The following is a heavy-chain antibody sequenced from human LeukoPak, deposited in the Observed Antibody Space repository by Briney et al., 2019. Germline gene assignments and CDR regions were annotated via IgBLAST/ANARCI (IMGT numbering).Heavy chain of an antibody. CDR3: AKDREGTIADYFDY. CDR1: GFTFSSYA. V-gene: IGHV3-23*01. CDR2: ISGSGGST. J-gene: IGHJ4*02. Sequence: QPGGSLRLSCAASGFTFSSYAMSWVRQAPGKGLEWVSSISGSGGSTYYADSVKGRFTISRDNSKSTLYLQMNSLRGEDTAVYYCAKDREGTIADYFDYWGQGTLVTVSS. D-gene: IGHD1-7*01.